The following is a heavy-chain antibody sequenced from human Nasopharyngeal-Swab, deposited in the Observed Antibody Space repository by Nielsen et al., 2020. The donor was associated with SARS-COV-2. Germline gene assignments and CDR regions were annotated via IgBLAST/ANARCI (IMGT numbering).Heavy chain of an antibody. V-gene: IGHV3-9*01. CDR1: GFTFDDYA. CDR3: ANGAGYDSSQVNGY. D-gene: IGHD3-22*01. CDR2: ISWNSGSI. Sequence: SLKISCAASGFTFDDYAMHWVRQAPGKGLEWVSGISWNSGSIGYADSVKGRFTISRDNAKNSLYLQMNSLRAEDTALYYCANGAGYDSSQVNGYWGQGTLVTVSS. J-gene: IGHJ4*02.